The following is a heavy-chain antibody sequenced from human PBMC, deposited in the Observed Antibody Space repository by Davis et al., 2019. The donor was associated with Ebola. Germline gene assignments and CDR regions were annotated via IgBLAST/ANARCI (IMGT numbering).Heavy chain of an antibody. D-gene: IGHD2-21*02. V-gene: IGHV3-48*03. CDR1: GFTFSSYE. CDR2: ISSNGTTI. J-gene: IGHJ3*02. CDR3: TRESTAHDAFDI. Sequence: GGSLRLSCAASGFTFSSYEMNWVRQAPGKGLEWVSYISSNGTTIYYADSVKGRFTISRDNAKNSLYLQVSSLRAEDTAVYHCTRESTAHDAFDIWGQGTMVTVSS.